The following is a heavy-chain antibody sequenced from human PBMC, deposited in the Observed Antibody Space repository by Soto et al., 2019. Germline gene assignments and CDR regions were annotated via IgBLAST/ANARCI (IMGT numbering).Heavy chain of an antibody. D-gene: IGHD3-22*01. CDR3: AREGDYYDSSGLYGMDV. V-gene: IGHV5-51*01. CDR2: IYPGDSDT. J-gene: IGHJ6*02. Sequence: GESLKISCNGSGYSFTSYWIGWVRQMPGKGLEWMGIIYPGDSDTRYSPSFQGHVTISADKSISTAYLQWSSLKASDTAMYYCAREGDYYDSSGLYGMDVWGQGTTVTVSS. CDR1: GYSFTSYW.